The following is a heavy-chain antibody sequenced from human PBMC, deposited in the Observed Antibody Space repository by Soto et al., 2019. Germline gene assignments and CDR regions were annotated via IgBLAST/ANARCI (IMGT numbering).Heavy chain of an antibody. D-gene: IGHD3-3*01. V-gene: IGHV4-59*01. CDR1: GGSISSYY. CDR3: ARGISYYDFWSGFRLTCPYMDV. Sequence: PSETLSLTCTVSGGSISSYYWSWIRQPPGKGLEWIGYIYYSGSTNYNPSLKSRVTISVDTSKNQFSLKLSSVTAADTAVYYCARGISYYDFWSGFRLTCPYMDVWGKGTTVTVSS. CDR2: IYYSGST. J-gene: IGHJ6*03.